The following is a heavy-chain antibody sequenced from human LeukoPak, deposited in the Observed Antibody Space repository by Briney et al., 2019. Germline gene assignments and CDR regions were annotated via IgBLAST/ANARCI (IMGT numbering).Heavy chain of an antibody. J-gene: IGHJ4*02. CDR2: IYSGGST. CDR3: ARDWDSSGSIWLGLFGY. CDR1: GFTVSSNY. V-gene: IGHV3-53*01. Sequence: GGSLRLSCAASGFTVSSNYMSWVRQAPGKGLEWVSVIYSGGSTYYADSVKGRFTISRDNSKNTLYLQMNSLRAEDTAVYYCARDWDSSGSIWLGLFGYWGQGTLVTVSS. D-gene: IGHD6-19*01.